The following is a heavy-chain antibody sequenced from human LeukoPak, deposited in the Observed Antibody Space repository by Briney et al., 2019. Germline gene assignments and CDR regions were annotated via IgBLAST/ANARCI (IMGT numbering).Heavy chain of an antibody. CDR3: AREVFGPGGAFDI. D-gene: IGHD3-16*01. CDR1: GGSISSYY. J-gene: IGHJ3*02. Sequence: SETLSLTCTVSGGSISSYYWSWIRQPPGKGLEWIGYIYYSGSTNYNPSLKSRVTISVDTSKNQFSLKLSSVTAADTAVYYCAREVFGPGGAFDIWGQGTMVTVSS. V-gene: IGHV4-59*01. CDR2: IYYSGST.